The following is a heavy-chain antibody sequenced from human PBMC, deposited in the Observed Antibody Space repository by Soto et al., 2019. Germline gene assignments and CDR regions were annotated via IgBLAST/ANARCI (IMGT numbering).Heavy chain of an antibody. J-gene: IGHJ6*03. D-gene: IGHD6-13*01. Sequence: SQTLSLTCAISGDSVSSNSAAWNWIRQSPSRGLEWLGRTYYRSKWYNDYAVSVKSRITINPDTSKNQFSLQLNSVTPEDTAVYYCAREAQAAAGTDYYYYYMYVWGKGTTVTVSS. CDR3: AREAQAAAGTDYYYYYMYV. CDR2: TYYRSKWYN. CDR1: GDSVSSNSAA. V-gene: IGHV6-1*01.